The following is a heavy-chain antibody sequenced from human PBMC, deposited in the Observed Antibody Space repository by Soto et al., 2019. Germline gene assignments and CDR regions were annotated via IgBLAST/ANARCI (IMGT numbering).Heavy chain of an antibody. CDR2: ISAYNDNT. CDR3: ASSIAGTAMGSLSYYGMDV. CDR1: GYTFTSYG. D-gene: IGHD5-18*01. J-gene: IGHJ6*04. Sequence: QVQLVQSGAEVKKPGASVKVSCKASGYTFTSYGISWVRQAPGQGLEWMGWISAYNDNTNYAQKLQGRVTMSTDTSTSTGYKELGSLRSDDTAVYYCASSIAGTAMGSLSYYGMDVWGEGDTVTVSS. V-gene: IGHV1-18*01.